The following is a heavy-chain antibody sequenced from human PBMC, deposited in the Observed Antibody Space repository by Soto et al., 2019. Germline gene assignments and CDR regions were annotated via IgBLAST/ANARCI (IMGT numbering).Heavy chain of an antibody. D-gene: IGHD2-15*01. J-gene: IGHJ4*02. CDR1: GFTFDDYA. V-gene: IGHV3-9*01. CDR2: ISWNSGSI. Sequence: EVQLVESGGGLVQPGWSLRLSCAASGFTFDDYAMHWVRQAPGKGLEWVSGISWNSGSIGYADSVKGRFTISRDNAKNSLYLQMNSLRAEDTALYYCAKERYSGGSCLSSWGQRTLVTVSS. CDR3: AKERYSGGSCLSS.